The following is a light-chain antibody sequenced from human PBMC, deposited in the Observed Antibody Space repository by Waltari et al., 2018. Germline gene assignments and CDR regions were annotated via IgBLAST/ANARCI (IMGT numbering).Light chain of an antibody. J-gene: IGKJ1*01. CDR1: QGISTW. CDR3: QQGNSFPPT. V-gene: IGKV1-12*01. Sequence: EIQMTQSPSSVSASVGDRVTITCRASQGISTWLAWYQQKPGNAPKLLIYSASTLQTGVPSRFSGSGSGTDFSLTIDSLQPEDFATYYCQQGNSFPPTFGQGTKVEIK. CDR2: SAS.